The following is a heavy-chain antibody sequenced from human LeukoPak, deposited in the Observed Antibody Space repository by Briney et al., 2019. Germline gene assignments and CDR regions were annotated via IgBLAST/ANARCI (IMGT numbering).Heavy chain of an antibody. V-gene: IGHV4-4*07. CDR3: ARAGYTISYYSLDY. J-gene: IGHJ4*02. CDR1: GGSINSYY. Sequence: SETLSLTCTVSGGSINSYYWGWIRQPAGKGLEWIGRIYTTGSTNYNPSLKSRVTISVDTSKNQFSLKLTSVTAADTAMYYCARAGYTISYYSLDYWGQGTLVSLSS. D-gene: IGHD1-26*01. CDR2: IYTTGST.